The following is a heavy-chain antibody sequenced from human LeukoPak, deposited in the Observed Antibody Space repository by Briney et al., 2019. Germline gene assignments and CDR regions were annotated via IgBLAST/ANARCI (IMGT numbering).Heavy chain of an antibody. CDR2: ISGSGGST. CDR1: GFTFSSYA. Sequence: GGSLRLSCAASGFTFSSYAMSWVRQAPGKGLEWVSAISGSGGSTYYADSVKGRFTISRDNSKNTLYLQMNSLRAEDTAVYYCAKPHYDFWSGYWGGDYWGQGTLVTVSS. CDR3: AKPHYDFWSGYWGGDY. D-gene: IGHD3-3*01. J-gene: IGHJ4*02. V-gene: IGHV3-23*01.